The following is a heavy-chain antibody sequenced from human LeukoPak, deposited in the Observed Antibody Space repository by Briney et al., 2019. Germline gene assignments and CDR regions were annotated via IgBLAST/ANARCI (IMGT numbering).Heavy chain of an antibody. Sequence: GGSLRLSCAASGFTFSSYGMHWVRQAPGKGLEWVAFIRYDGSNKYYADSVKGRFTISRDNSKNTLYLQMNSLRAEDTAVYYCAKDPSGWLYYFDYWGQGTLVTVSS. J-gene: IGHJ4*02. CDR2: IRYDGSNK. CDR1: GFTFSSYG. V-gene: IGHV3-30*02. CDR3: AKDPSGWLYYFDY. D-gene: IGHD6-19*01.